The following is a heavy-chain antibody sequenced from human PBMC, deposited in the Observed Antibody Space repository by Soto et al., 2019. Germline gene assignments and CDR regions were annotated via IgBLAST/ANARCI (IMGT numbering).Heavy chain of an antibody. CDR1: GFTFSSYS. V-gene: IGHV3-21*01. D-gene: IGHD3-3*01. J-gene: IGHJ4*02. CDR2: ISRTSNYI. CDR3: ASGVFGLVSPVIGGY. Sequence: EVQVVESGGGLVKPGGSLTLPCAASGFTFSSYSMNWVRQAPGKGLEWVSSISRTSNYIYYTDSVKGRFTISRDNAKNSIYLQMNSLRAEDTATYYCASGVFGLVSPVIGGYWGQGTLVTVSS.